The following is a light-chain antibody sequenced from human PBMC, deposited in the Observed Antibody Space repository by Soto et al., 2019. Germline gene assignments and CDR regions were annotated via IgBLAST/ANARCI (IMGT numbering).Light chain of an antibody. J-gene: IGKJ1*01. V-gene: IGKV1-39*01. CDR2: AAS. CDR1: QSISSY. CDR3: QQSYSSWT. Sequence: DIPMTQSPSSLSASVGDRVTITCRASQSISSYLNWYQQKPGKATKLLIYAASSLQSGVPSRFSGSGSGTDFTHTISSLQPEDFATYYCQQSYSSWTFGQGTKVEIK.